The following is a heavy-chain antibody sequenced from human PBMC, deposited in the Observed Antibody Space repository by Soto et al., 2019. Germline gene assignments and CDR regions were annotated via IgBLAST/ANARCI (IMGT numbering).Heavy chain of an antibody. CDR3: AGVRGYAGSPIDY. CDR1: GGSIISGY. Sequence: QVQLQESGPGLVKPSETLSLTCTVSGGSIISGYWSWIRQPPGKGLEWIGYISYSGNTNYNPSLKSRVTMSVDTPKNQFSLRLSSVTTADTAVYYCAGVRGYAGSPIDYWGQGTLVTVSS. CDR2: ISYSGNT. D-gene: IGHD2-15*01. J-gene: IGHJ4*02. V-gene: IGHV4-59*01.